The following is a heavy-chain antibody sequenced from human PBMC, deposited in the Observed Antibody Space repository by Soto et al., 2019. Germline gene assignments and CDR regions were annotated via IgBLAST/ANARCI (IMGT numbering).Heavy chain of an antibody. J-gene: IGHJ5*02. D-gene: IGHD3-9*01. Sequence: SETLSLTCTVSGGSITNYYWTWIRKHPGKGLEWIGYIAYSGDTYYNPSLRSRVTISADTSENKFSLTLKSVTAADTAVYFCARDFERSAIGPWGQGTSVTVSS. CDR3: ARDFERSAIGP. CDR1: GGSITNYY. V-gene: IGHV4-59*12. CDR2: IAYSGDT.